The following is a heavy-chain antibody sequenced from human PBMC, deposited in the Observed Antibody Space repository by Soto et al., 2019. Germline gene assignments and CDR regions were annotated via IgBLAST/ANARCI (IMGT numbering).Heavy chain of an antibody. Sequence: EASVKVSCKASGYTFTSYYMHWVRQAPGQGLEWMGIINPNVGSTSYAQKFQGRVTMTRGTSTSTVYMELNSLRSEDTAVFYCARTPLQWSKNNWFDSWGQGTLVTVSS. CDR1: GYTFTSYY. CDR3: ARTPLQWSKNNWFDS. J-gene: IGHJ5*01. D-gene: IGHD3-10*01. CDR2: INPNVGST. V-gene: IGHV1-46*03.